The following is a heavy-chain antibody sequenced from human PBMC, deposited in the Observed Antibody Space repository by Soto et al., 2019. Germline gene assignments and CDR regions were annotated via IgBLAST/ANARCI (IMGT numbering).Heavy chain of an antibody. Sequence: QVQLVQSGAEVKKPGASVKVSCKASGYTFTSYGISWVRQAPGQGLEWMGWISAYNGNTNYAQKLQGRVTMTTDTSRGTAYMGRGSLGSDDTAWYFGAGGGGGAHYDFWSGYYRRYYYYGMDVWGQGTTVTVSS. J-gene: IGHJ6*02. CDR1: GYTFTSYG. D-gene: IGHD3-3*01. CDR2: ISAYNGNT. V-gene: IGHV1-18*01. CDR3: AGGGGGAHYDFWSGYYRRYYYYGMDV.